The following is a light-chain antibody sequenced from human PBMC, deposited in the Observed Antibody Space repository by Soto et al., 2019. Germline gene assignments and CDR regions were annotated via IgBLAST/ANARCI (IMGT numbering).Light chain of an antibody. CDR1: QSISSW. V-gene: IGKV1-5*01. Sequence: DIQMTQSPSTLSASVGDRVTITCRASQSISSWLAWYQQKPGKAPKLLIYDASSLESGVPSRFSGSRSGTEFPLTISSLQPDDFATYYCHQYNSMYTFGQGTKLEIK. CDR2: DAS. J-gene: IGKJ2*01. CDR3: HQYNSMYT.